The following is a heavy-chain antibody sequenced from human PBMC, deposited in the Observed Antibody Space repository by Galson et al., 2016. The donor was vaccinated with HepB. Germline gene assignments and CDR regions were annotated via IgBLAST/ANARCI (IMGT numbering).Heavy chain of an antibody. J-gene: IGHJ4*02. CDR1: GDSISWTW. V-gene: IGHV4-4*02. CDR2: MHHSGLS. D-gene: IGHD2-2*01. Sequence: SETLSLTCAVSGDSISWTWWSWVRQAPGKGLEWIGEMHHSGLSNYNPSLKSRVSTSVVTSRNQFSLRLSSVNDADPAVYYCVRHRMYQFVFWGPGTLVTVPA. CDR3: VRHRMYQFVF.